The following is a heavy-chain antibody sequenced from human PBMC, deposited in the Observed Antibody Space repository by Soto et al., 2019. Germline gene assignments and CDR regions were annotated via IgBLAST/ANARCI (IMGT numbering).Heavy chain of an antibody. CDR2: ISAGSNNI. Sequence: EVQLVESGGGLVQPGGSLRLSCAASGFTFSTYSMNWVRQAPGKGLEWIAFISAGSNNIYYADSVRGRFTISRDNAVNSLELQMNSLSDEDTAVYYCARLYSTSSVNRWFDPWGQGTLVTVSS. J-gene: IGHJ5*02. V-gene: IGHV3-48*02. CDR3: ARLYSTSSVNRWFDP. CDR1: GFTFSTYS. D-gene: IGHD6-6*01.